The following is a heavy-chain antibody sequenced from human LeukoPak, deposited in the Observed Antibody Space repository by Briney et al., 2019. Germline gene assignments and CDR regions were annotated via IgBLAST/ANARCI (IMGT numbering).Heavy chain of an antibody. V-gene: IGHV3-30-3*01. CDR2: ISYEESVK. CDR3: ARARGFNQPGYYMDV. Sequence: GGSLRLSCAASGFTFSNYPIHWVRQAPGKGLEWVAVISYEESVKYYADSVKGRFTISRDNAKNSLYLQMNSLRAEDTAVYYCARARGFNQPGYYMDVWGKGTTVTVSS. CDR1: GFTFSNYP. D-gene: IGHD2-2*01. J-gene: IGHJ6*03.